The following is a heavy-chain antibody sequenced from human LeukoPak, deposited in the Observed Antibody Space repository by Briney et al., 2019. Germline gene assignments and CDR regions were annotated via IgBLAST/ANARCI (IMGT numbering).Heavy chain of an antibody. Sequence: GGSLRLSCAASGFTFSSYSMNWVRQAPGKGLEWVSSISSSSSYIYYADSVKGRFTISRDNAKNSLYLQMNSLRAEDTAVYYCARDSYTPYGDPDYWGQGTLVTVSS. CDR2: ISSSSSYI. D-gene: IGHD4-17*01. J-gene: IGHJ4*02. CDR1: GFTFSSYS. V-gene: IGHV3-21*01. CDR3: ARDSYTPYGDPDY.